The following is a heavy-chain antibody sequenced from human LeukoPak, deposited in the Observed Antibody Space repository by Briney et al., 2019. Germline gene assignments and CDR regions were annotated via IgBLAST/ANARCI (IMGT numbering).Heavy chain of an antibody. Sequence: SETLSLTCTVSGGSISSSSYYWGWIRQPPGKGLEWIGSIYYSGSTYYNPSLKSRVTISVATSKNQFSLKLTSVTAADTAFYSCARKAYCCGDCYFNWFDHWGQGTLVTVSS. CDR3: ARKAYCCGDCYFNWFDH. CDR2: IYYSGST. CDR1: GGSISSSSYY. J-gene: IGHJ5*02. D-gene: IGHD2-21*02. V-gene: IGHV4-39*07.